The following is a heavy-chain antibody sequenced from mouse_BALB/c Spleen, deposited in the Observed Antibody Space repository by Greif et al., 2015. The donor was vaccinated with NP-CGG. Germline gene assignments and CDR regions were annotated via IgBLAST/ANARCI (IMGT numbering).Heavy chain of an antibody. CDR3: ARHENYRYDGAWFAY. V-gene: IGHV5-12-1*01. CDR2: ISSGGGST. CDR1: GFAFSSYD. D-gene: IGHD2-14*01. J-gene: IGHJ3*01. Sequence: EVKLMESGGGLVKPGGSLKLSCAASGFAFSSYDMSWVRQTPEKRLEWVAYISSGGGSTYYPDTVKGRFTISRDNAKNTLYLQMSSLKSEDTAMYYCARHENYRYDGAWFAYWGQGTLVTVSA.